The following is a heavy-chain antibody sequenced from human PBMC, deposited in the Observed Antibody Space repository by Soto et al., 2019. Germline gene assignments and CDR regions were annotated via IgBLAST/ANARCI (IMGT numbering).Heavy chain of an antibody. CDR2: IYHSGST. J-gene: IGHJ4*02. Sequence: QSLTCAVSGYSISSGYYWGWIRQPPGKGLEWIGSIYHSGSTYYNPSLKSRVTISVDTSKNQFSLKLSSVTAADTAVYYCASDGGPYYFDYWGQGTLVTVSS. V-gene: IGHV4-38-2*01. CDR1: GYSISSGYY. CDR3: ASDGGPYYFDY.